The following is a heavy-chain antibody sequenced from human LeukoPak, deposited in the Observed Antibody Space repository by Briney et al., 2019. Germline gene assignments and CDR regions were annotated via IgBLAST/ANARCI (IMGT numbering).Heavy chain of an antibody. D-gene: IGHD1-26*01. CDR2: ISGSGGTT. V-gene: IGHV3-23*01. CDR1: GFTFSSYA. CDR3: AREGAP. Sequence: PGGSLRLSCAVSGFTFSSYAMSWVRLAPGKGLEWVSGISGSGGTTYYADSVKGRFTISRDNAKSSLFLQMNTLRAEDTAVYYCAREGAPWGQGTLVTVSS. J-gene: IGHJ4*02.